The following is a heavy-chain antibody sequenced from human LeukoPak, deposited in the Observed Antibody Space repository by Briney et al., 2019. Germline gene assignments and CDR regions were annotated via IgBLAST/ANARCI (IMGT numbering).Heavy chain of an antibody. CDR1: GFTFSNYA. Sequence: GSLRLSCSASGFTFSNYAMHWVRQAPGKGLEYVSAISSNGGSTHYADSVKGRFSISRDNSKNTLYLQMSSLRAEDTAVYYCVKSGFGSYQLGGFDDWGQGTLVTVSS. D-gene: IGHD5-18*01. CDR3: VKSGFGSYQLGGFDD. J-gene: IGHJ4*02. V-gene: IGHV3-64D*06. CDR2: ISSNGGST.